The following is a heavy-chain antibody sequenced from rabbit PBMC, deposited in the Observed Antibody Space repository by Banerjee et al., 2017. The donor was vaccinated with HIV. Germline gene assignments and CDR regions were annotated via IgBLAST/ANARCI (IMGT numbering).Heavy chain of an antibody. Sequence: QEQLEESGGGLVQPGGSLKLSCKASGFDFSSNAMCWVRQAPGEGLEWIGCINTNSGNTVYASWAKGRFTISKTSSTTVPLQMTSLTAADTATYFCARDLAGVIGWNFNLWGPGTLVTVS. CDR3: ARDLAGVIGWNFNL. J-gene: IGHJ4*01. V-gene: IGHV1S45*01. CDR1: GFDFSSNA. CDR2: INTNSGNT. D-gene: IGHD4-1*01.